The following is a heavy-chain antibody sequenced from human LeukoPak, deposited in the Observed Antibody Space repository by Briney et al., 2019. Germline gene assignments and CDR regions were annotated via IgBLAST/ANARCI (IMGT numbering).Heavy chain of an antibody. J-gene: IGHJ4*02. Sequence: GGSLRLSCAASGFTFGSFAMSWVRQTPGKGLEWVSGISGSGGGTYYADSMKGRFTISRDNSKNTLYLQINSLRAEDTAVYYCAKVWYGDYEMYFDYWGQGTLVTVSS. CDR2: ISGSGGGT. V-gene: IGHV3-23*01. D-gene: IGHD4-17*01. CDR1: GFTFGSFA. CDR3: AKVWYGDYEMYFDY.